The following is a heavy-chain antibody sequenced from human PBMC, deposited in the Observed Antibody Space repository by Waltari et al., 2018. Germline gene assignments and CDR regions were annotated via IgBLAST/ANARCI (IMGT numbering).Heavy chain of an antibody. CDR1: GFTFSTYN. CDR2: IWFDGTNK. Sequence: QVQLVESGGGVVQPGRSLRLSCAGSGFTFSTYNMYWVRQAPGKGLEWVAAIWFDGTNKYYADSVKGRFTISRDNSKNTLYLQMDNLRDEDTAIYYCARDLVSDLLYYWGQGTLVTVSP. CDR3: ARDLVSDLLYY. V-gene: IGHV3-33*01. J-gene: IGHJ4*02. D-gene: IGHD2-21*01.